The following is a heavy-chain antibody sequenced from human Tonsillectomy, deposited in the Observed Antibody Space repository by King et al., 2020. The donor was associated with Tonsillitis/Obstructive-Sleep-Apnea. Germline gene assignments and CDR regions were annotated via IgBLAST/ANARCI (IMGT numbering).Heavy chain of an antibody. CDR3: AGPYYDFWSGYYGFDY. J-gene: IGHJ4*02. CDR2: IYYSGST. CDR1: GGSISSSSYY. D-gene: IGHD3-3*01. Sequence: QLQESGPGLVKPSETLSLTCTVSGGSISSSSYYWGWIRQPPGKGLEWIGSIYYSGSTYYNPSLKSRVTISVDTSKNQFSLKLSSVTAADTAVYYCAGPYYDFWSGYYGFDYWGQGPLVTVSS. V-gene: IGHV4-39*01.